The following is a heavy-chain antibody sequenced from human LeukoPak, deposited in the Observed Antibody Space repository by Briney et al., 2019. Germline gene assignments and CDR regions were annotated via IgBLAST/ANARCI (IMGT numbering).Heavy chain of an antibody. D-gene: IGHD3-10*01. CDR2: INHSGST. J-gene: IGHJ4*02. Sequence: SETLSLTCAVYGGSFSGYYWSWIRQPPGKGLGWIGEINHSGSTNYNPSLKSRVTISVDTSKNQFSLKLSSVTAADTAVYYCASTSSGSGSYLSYWGQGTLVTVSS. V-gene: IGHV4-34*01. CDR3: ASTSSGSGSYLSY. CDR1: GGSFSGYY.